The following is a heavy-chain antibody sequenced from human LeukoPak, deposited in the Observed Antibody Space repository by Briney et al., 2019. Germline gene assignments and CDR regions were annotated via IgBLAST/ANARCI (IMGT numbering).Heavy chain of an antibody. D-gene: IGHD6-13*01. J-gene: IGHJ4*02. CDR1: GFTFSSYE. Sequence: GGPLRLSCAASGFTFSSYEMNWVRQAPGKGLEWISYINSGSTTYYADSVKGRFTLSRDNAKNSLYLQMNSLRAEDTAVYYCARRYSSSWYSYDYWGQGTLVTVSS. CDR3: ARRYSSSWYSYDY. CDR2: INSGSTT. V-gene: IGHV3-48*03.